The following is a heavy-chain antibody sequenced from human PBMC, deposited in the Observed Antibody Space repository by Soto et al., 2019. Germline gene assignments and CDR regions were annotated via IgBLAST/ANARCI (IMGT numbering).Heavy chain of an antibody. Sequence: EVQLLDSGGGLVQPGGSLRLSCAGSGFTFSNYAMTWVRQGPGKGLEWVSGISGSGGRSYYADSVKGRFTISRDNSKSTLYLQMNSLRAEDTAVYYCAKAYFVWSSEQPYYFDYWGQGTLVTDSS. J-gene: IGHJ4*02. CDR2: ISGSGGRS. D-gene: IGHD3-16*01. CDR3: AKAYFVWSSEQPYYFDY. V-gene: IGHV3-23*01. CDR1: GFTFSNYA.